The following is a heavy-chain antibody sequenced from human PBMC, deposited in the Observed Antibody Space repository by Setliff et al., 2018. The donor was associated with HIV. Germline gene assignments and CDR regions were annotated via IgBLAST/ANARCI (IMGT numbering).Heavy chain of an antibody. CDR1: SGSISSSNW. J-gene: IGHJ4*02. D-gene: IGHD3-3*01. V-gene: IGHV4-4*02. CDR3: ARHRVRDSWRGLGGTFDY. Sequence: SETLSLTCAVSSGSISSSNWWSWVRQPPGKELEWIGEIYHSGSTNYNPSLKSRVTISLDRFKNQFSLKLTSVTAADTAVYYCARHRVRDSWRGLGGTFDYWGQGTRVTVSS. CDR2: IYHSGST.